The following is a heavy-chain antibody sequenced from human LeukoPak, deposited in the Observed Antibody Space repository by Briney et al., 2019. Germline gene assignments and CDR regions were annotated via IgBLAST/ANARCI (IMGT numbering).Heavy chain of an antibody. Sequence: PSETLSLTCTVSGYSISSGYHWGWIRQPPGKGLEWIGSIYHSGSTYYNPSLKSRVTISVDTSKNQFSLKLRSVTAADTAVYYCARVVQSTDSSGFYLPEYFQHWGQGTLVTVSS. CDR3: ARVVQSTDSSGFYLPEYFQH. D-gene: IGHD3-22*01. J-gene: IGHJ1*01. CDR1: GYSISSGYH. V-gene: IGHV4-38-2*02. CDR2: IYHSGST.